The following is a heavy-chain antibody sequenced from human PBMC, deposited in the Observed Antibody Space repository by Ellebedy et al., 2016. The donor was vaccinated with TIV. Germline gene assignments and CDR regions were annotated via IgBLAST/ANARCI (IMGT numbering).Heavy chain of an antibody. D-gene: IGHD6-13*01. CDR1: GGSVSSGSYY. CDR2: IYYTGNT. Sequence: SETLSLTXTVSGGSVSSGSYYWSWIRQSPGKGLEWIGYIYYTGNTYGNPSLKSRVTISVDTSKNQFSLKVNSVTAADTAVYYCARGWQTAVSPWAHWGQGTLVTVSS. CDR3: ARGWQTAVSPWAH. J-gene: IGHJ4*02. V-gene: IGHV4-61*01.